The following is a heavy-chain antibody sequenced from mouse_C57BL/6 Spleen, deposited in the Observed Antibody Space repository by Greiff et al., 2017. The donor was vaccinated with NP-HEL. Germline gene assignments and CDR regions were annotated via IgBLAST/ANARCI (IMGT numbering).Heavy chain of an antibody. V-gene: IGHV1-52*01. J-gene: IGHJ2*01. D-gene: IGHD2-2*01. CDR2: IDASGSAT. Sequence: VQLQQPGAELVRPGSSVKLSCKASGYTFTSYWMHWVKQRPIQGLEWIGNIDASGSATHYNHKFKDKATLTVDKSSSTAYMQLSSLTSEDSAVYYCAREYLPVTTGYYVCDWGQGTTLTVAS. CDR1: GYTFTSYW. CDR3: AREYLPVTTGYYVCD.